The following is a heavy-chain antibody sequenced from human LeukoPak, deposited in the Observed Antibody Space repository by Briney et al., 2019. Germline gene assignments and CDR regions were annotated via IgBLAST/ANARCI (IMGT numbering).Heavy chain of an antibody. Sequence: GGSLRLSCAASGFTFSSYAMSWVRQAPGKGLEWVSAISGSGGSTYYADSVQGRFTISRDNSKNTLYLQMNSLRAEDTAVYYCATLYGDSNWYFDLWGRGTLVTVSS. D-gene: IGHD4-17*01. V-gene: IGHV3-23*01. CDR3: ATLYGDSNWYFDL. J-gene: IGHJ2*01. CDR2: ISGSGGST. CDR1: GFTFSSYA.